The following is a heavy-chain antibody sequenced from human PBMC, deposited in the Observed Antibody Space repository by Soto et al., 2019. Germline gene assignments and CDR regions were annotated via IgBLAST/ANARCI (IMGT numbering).Heavy chain of an antibody. CDR1: EYTFSDAW. V-gene: IGHV3-15*01. CDR3: TADHWS. D-gene: IGHD3-3*01. CDR2: INRKIDGETT. J-gene: IGHJ4*02. Sequence: PGCSLRLSCVVFEYTFSDAWMSWVRQAPGKGLEWVALINRKIDGETTDYAAPVEGRFTIARDDSKNTLYLQMSSLKIEDTAVYFCTADHWSWGQGTLVTASS.